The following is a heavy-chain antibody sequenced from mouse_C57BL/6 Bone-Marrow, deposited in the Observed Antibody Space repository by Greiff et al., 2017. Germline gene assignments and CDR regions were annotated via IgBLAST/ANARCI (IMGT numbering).Heavy chain of an antibody. CDR3: AKKEVVRPYWYFDV. D-gene: IGHD1-1*01. Sequence: QVQLKESGPGLVQPSQSLSITCTVSGFSLTSYGVHWVRQSPGKGLEWLGVIWRGGSTDYHAAFMSRMSITKDNSKSQVFFKMNSLQADNTAIYYCAKKEVVRPYWYFDVWGTGTTVTVSS. V-gene: IGHV2-5*01. CDR1: GFSLTSYG. CDR2: IWRGGST. J-gene: IGHJ1*03.